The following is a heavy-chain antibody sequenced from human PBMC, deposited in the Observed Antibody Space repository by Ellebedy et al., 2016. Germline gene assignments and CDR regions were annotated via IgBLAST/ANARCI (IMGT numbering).Heavy chain of an antibody. J-gene: IGHJ2*01. Sequence: GGSLRLSCAGSGFTFSNYWMNWVRQAPGKGLEWVANIKGDGSQKFYVDSVKGRFTISRDNAKNTLYLQMNSLRAEDTAVYYCAREHCSGETCYSAGNWYFDLWGRGTLVTVS. V-gene: IGHV3-7*01. CDR3: AREHCSGETCYSAGNWYFDL. CDR2: IKGDGSQK. CDR1: GFTFSNYW. D-gene: IGHD2-15*01.